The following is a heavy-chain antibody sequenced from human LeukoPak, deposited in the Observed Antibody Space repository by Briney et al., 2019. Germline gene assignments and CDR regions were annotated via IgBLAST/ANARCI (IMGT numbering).Heavy chain of an antibody. CDR1: GFTFNGYI. J-gene: IGHJ5*02. V-gene: IGHV3-21*01. D-gene: IGHD3-10*01. Sequence: GGSLRLSCAASGFTFNGYIMNWVRQAPGKGLEWVSSITKTGHDTYYADSVRGRFTISRDNAKNSLYLQMNSLRAEDSAVYYCAREAPIMVRGWFGPWGQGTLVTVSS. CDR3: AREAPIMVRGWFGP. CDR2: ITKTGHDT.